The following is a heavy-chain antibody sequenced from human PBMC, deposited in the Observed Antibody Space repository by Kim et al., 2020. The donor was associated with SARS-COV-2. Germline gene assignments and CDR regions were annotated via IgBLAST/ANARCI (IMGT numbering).Heavy chain of an antibody. CDR2: FDPEDGET. Sequence: ASVKVSCKVSGYTLTELSMHWVRQAPGKGLEWMGGFDPEDGETIYAQKFQGRVTMTEDTSTDTAYMELSSLRSEDTAVYYCATDLGYYDSSGYLLDYWGQGTLVTVSS. CDR1: GYTLTELS. D-gene: IGHD3-22*01. V-gene: IGHV1-24*01. CDR3: ATDLGYYDSSGYLLDY. J-gene: IGHJ4*02.